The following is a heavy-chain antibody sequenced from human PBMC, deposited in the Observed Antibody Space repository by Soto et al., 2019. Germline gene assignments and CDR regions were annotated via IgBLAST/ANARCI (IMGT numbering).Heavy chain of an antibody. J-gene: IGHJ5*02. Sequence: SETLSLTCTVCGGSISPYYWSWIRQPPGKGLEWIGYIYYSRSTNYNPSLRDRITISQDTSERQFSLNLRLVTAADTAVYYCARLRIATNNYKWFDPWGQGTLVTVSS. V-gene: IGHV4-59*12. CDR1: GGSISPYY. CDR2: IYYSRST. D-gene: IGHD2-21*01. CDR3: ARLRIATNNYKWFDP.